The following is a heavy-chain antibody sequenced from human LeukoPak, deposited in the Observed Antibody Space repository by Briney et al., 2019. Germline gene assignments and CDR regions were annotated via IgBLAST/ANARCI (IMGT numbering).Heavy chain of an antibody. Sequence: GGSLRLSCAASGFTFSSYAMSWVRQAPGKGLEWVSAISGSGDRTYYADSVKGRFAISRDNSKNTLYLQMNSLRVEDTAVYYCAKDTQKVEAGPCDFWGQGTLVTVSS. D-gene: IGHD6-19*01. V-gene: IGHV3-23*01. J-gene: IGHJ4*02. CDR1: GFTFSSYA. CDR2: ISGSGDRT. CDR3: AKDTQKVEAGPCDF.